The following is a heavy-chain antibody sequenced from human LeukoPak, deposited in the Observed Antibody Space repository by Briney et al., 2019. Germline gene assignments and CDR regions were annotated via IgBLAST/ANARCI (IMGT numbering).Heavy chain of an antibody. Sequence: TSETLSLTCAVYGGSFSGYYWSWIRQPPGKGLEWIGEINHSGSTNYNPSLKSRVTISVDTSKNQFSLKLSSVTAADTAVYYCARGPIPSGTRSGSSYGGYFDYWGQGTLVTVSS. CDR1: GGSFSGYY. D-gene: IGHD2-15*01. V-gene: IGHV4-34*01. CDR2: INHSGST. CDR3: ARGPIPSGTRSGSSYGGYFDY. J-gene: IGHJ4*02.